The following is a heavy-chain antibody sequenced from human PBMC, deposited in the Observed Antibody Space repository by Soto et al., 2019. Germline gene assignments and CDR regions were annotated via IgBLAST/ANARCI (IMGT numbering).Heavy chain of an antibody. CDR3: AREETGTYDH. D-gene: IGHD1-1*01. V-gene: IGHV3-33*01. J-gene: IGHJ4*02. CDR2: IWYDGSNE. CDR1: GSTFSSYA. Sequence: QVQLVESGGGVVQPGRSLRLSCAASGSTFSSYAMHWVRQAPGKGLEWVAVIWYDGSNEDYADSVKGRFTISRDNSKNTLFLQMNSLRAEDTAVYYCAREETGTYDHWGREPWSPSPQ.